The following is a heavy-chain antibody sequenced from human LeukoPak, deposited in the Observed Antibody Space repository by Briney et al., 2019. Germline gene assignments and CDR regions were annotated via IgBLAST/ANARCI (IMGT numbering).Heavy chain of an antibody. CDR3: ARDNYDFWSGYYASVGY. D-gene: IGHD3-3*01. CDR2: ISSSSSYI. V-gene: IGHV3-21*01. CDR1: GFTFSSYS. J-gene: IGHJ4*02. Sequence: NPGGSLRLSCAASGFTFSSYSMNWVRQAPGMGLEWVSSISSSSSYIYYADSVKGRFTISRDNAKNSLYLQMNSLRAEDTAVYYCARDNYDFWSGYYASVGYWGQGTLVTVSS.